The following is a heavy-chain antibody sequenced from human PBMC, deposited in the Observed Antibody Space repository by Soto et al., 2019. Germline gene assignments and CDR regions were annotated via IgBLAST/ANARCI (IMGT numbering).Heavy chain of an antibody. J-gene: IGHJ4*02. V-gene: IGHV4-34*01. Sequence: SETLSLTCAVYGGSFSGYYWTWIRQPPGTGLEWIGEINHSGSTNYNPSLKSRVTVSVDTSKNQFSLKLTSVTAADTAVYYCARGGGFLGYWGQGTLVTRLL. CDR2: INHSGST. CDR3: ARGGGFLGY. D-gene: IGHD1-26*01. CDR1: GGSFSGYY.